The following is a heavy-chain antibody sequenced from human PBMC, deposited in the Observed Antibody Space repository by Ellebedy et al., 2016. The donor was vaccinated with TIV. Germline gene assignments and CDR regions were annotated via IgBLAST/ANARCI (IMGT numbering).Heavy chain of an antibody. V-gene: IGHV3-30-3*01. CDR3: ARDVPGTRYFDY. J-gene: IGHJ4*02. CDR2: ISYDGSNK. Sequence: GESLKISCAASGFTFSSYAMHWVRQAPGKGLEWVAVISYDGSNKYYADSVKGRFTISRDNSKNTLYLQMNSLRAEDTAVYYCARDVPGTRYFDYWGQGTLVTVSS. D-gene: IGHD1-7*01. CDR1: GFTFSSYA.